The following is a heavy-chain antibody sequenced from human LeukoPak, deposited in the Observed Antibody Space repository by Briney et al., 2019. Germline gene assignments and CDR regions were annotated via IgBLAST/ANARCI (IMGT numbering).Heavy chain of an antibody. CDR2: LFYSGST. CDR1: GGSINSIHYY. CDR3: GRVFDL. Sequence: SETLSLTCTVSGGSINSIHYYWGWIRQPPGKGLEWIGSLFYSGSTYYNPSLKSRVTFSVDTSKNQFSLKLTSVTAADTAVYYCGRVFDLWGQGTLVTVSS. V-gene: IGHV4-39*07. J-gene: IGHJ5*02.